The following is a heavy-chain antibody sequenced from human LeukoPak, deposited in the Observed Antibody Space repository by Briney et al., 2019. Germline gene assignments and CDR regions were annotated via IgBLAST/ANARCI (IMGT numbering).Heavy chain of an antibody. V-gene: IGHV4-59*01. CDR2: IYYSGST. D-gene: IGHD5-24*01. CDR3: ARVRRDGYNSPDY. Sequence: SETLSLTCTVSGVSITSYYWSWIRQPPGKGLECIGYIYYSGSTYYNPSLRSRVTISVDTSKNQFSLKLSSVTAADTAVYYCARVRRDGYNSPDYWGQGTLVPVSS. CDR1: GVSITSYY. J-gene: IGHJ4*02.